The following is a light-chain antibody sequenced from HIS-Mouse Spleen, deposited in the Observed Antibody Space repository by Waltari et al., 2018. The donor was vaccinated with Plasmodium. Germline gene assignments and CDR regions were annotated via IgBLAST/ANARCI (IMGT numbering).Light chain of an antibody. CDR1: QSVSSN. CDR3: KQYNSWAVT. J-gene: IGKJ3*01. Sequence: EIVMTQSPATLSVSPGERATLSCRASQSVSSNLAWYQQKPGQAPRLLIDGASSRATGIPARLSGSGSGTEFTVTVSSMQSEEFAVYYWKQYNSWAVTLRPGTKVDMK. CDR2: GAS. V-gene: IGKV3-15*01.